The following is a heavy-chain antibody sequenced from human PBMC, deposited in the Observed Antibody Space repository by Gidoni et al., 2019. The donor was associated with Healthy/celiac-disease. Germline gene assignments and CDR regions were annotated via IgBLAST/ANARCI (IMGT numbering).Heavy chain of an antibody. CDR3: ARADMNWFDP. CDR2: INHSGST. J-gene: IGHJ5*02. V-gene: IGHV4-34*01. Sequence: QVLLQQWGAGLLKPSETLSLTCAVYGGSFSGYYWSWIRQPPGKGLEWIGEINHSGSTNYNPCLKSRGTISVDTSKNQFSLKLSSVTAADTAVYYCARADMNWFDPWGQGTLVTVSS. CDR1: GGSFSGYY.